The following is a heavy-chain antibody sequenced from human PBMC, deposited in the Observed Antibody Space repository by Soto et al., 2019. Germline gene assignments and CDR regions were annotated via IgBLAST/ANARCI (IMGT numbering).Heavy chain of an antibody. J-gene: IGHJ3*02. CDR3: TTAAPDQLLPYDAFDI. V-gene: IGHV3-15*01. CDR1: GFTFSNAW. Sequence: PGGSLRLSCAASGFTFSNAWMSWVRQAPGKGLEWVGRIKSKTDGGTTDYAAPVKGRFTISRDDSKNTLYLQMNSLKTEDTAVYYCTTAAPDQLLPYDAFDIWGKGTMVTVSS. CDR2: IKSKTDGGTT. D-gene: IGHD2-2*01.